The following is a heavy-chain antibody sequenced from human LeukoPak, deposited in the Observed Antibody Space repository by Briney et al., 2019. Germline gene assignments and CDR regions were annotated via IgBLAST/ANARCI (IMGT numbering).Heavy chain of an antibody. Sequence: GGSLRLSCAASGFTFSSYSMSWVRQAPGKGLEWVSSISSSSSYIYYADSVKGRFTISRDNAKNSLYLQMNSLRAEDTAVYYCARDQVFITYYDFWSGYYGSHYYYGMDVWGQGTTVTVSS. V-gene: IGHV3-21*01. D-gene: IGHD3-3*01. CDR1: GFTFSSYS. J-gene: IGHJ6*02. CDR3: ARDQVFITYYDFWSGYYGSHYYYGMDV. CDR2: ISSSSSYI.